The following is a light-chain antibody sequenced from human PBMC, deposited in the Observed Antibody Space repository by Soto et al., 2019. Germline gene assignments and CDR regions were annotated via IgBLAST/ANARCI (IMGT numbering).Light chain of an antibody. Sequence: ETVLTQSPGTVSLSPGERATLSCRTSQSVNNNYLAWYQQKPGQAPRLLIYGVFNRATGIPARFSGSGSGTDFTLTISSLEPEDFAVYYCQQRSISITFGQGTRLEIK. CDR1: QSVNNNY. V-gene: IGKV3-11*01. J-gene: IGKJ5*01. CDR2: GVF. CDR3: QQRSISIT.